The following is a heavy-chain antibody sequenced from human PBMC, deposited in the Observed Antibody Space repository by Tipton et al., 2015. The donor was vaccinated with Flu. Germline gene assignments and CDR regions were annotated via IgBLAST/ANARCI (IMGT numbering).Heavy chain of an antibody. D-gene: IGHD3-22*01. J-gene: IGHJ4*01. Sequence: SLRLSCAASGFTFSSYSMNWVRQAPGKGLEWVSSISSSSSYIYYADSVKGRFTISRDNAKNSLYLQMNSLRAEDTAVYYCARDASGYDFESLGGDSSGSDYWGHGTLLTVSS. V-gene: IGHV3-21*01. CDR2: ISSSSSYI. CDR3: ARDASGYDFESLGGDSSGSDY. CDR1: GFTFSSYS.